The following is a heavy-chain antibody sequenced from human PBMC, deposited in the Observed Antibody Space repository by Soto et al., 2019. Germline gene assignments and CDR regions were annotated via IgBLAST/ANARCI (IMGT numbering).Heavy chain of an antibody. CDR2: ISYDGSNY. CDR1: GFIFSNYG. Sequence: QVQLVESGGGVVQPGTSLRLSCVVSGFIFSNYGMHWVRQAPGKGLEWVAVISYDGSNYYYADSVRGRFTISRDNSKNTLYLQMNSLRADDTAVYYCAENNLGRPVPGIGYWGQGTLVTVSS. J-gene: IGHJ4*02. V-gene: IGHV3-30*18. CDR3: AENNLGRPVPGIGY. D-gene: IGHD6-19*01.